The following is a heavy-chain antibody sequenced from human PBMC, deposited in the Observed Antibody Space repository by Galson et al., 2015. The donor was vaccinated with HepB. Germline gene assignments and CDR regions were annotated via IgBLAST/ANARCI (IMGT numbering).Heavy chain of an antibody. Sequence: SLRLSCAASGFTFSNYGIHWVRQAPGKGLEWVAVIWYDGSNKYYADSVKGRFTISRDNSKNTLYLQMNSLRAEDTAVYCCARDPTVTSRGIDYWGQGTLVTVSS. CDR2: IWYDGSNK. V-gene: IGHV3-33*01. J-gene: IGHJ4*02. CDR3: ARDPTVTSRGIDY. CDR1: GFTFSNYG. D-gene: IGHD4-11*01.